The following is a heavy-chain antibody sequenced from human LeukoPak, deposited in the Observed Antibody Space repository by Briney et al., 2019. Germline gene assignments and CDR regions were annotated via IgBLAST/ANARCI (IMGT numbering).Heavy chain of an antibody. J-gene: IGHJ4*02. D-gene: IGHD6-13*01. CDR1: GYTFTGYY. Sequence: ASVKVSCKASGYTFTGYYMHWVRQAPGQGLEWMEWINPNSGGTNYAQKFQGRVTMTRDTSISTAYMELSRLRSDDTAVYYCATGYSSSWYSNPFDYWGQGTLVTVSS. CDR2: INPNSGGT. CDR3: ATGYSSSWYSNPFDY. V-gene: IGHV1-2*02.